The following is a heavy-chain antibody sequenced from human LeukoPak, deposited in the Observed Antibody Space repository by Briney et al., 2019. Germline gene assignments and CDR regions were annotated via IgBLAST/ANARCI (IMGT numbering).Heavy chain of an antibody. CDR2: IYFSGDT. J-gene: IGHJ4*02. Sequence: SETLSLTCTVSGGPISSYYWSWIRQPPGKGLEWIGYIYFSGDTNCNPSLKSRVTMSVDMSKNRFSLRLSSVTATDTAVYYCARDGRGYASSWYFDLWGQGTLVTVSS. D-gene: IGHD6-13*01. CDR1: GGPISSYY. V-gene: IGHV4-59*01. CDR3: ARDGRGYASSWYFDL.